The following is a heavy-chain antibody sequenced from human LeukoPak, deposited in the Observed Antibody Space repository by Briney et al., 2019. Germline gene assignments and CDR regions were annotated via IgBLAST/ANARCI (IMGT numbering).Heavy chain of an antibody. Sequence: SGGSLRLSCAASGFTFSGSAMHWVRQAPGKGLEWVANIKQDGSEKYYVDSVKGRFTISRDNAKNSLYLQMNSLRAEDTAVYYCARVGYYYDSSGYYYLSWGQGTLVTVSS. J-gene: IGHJ5*02. V-gene: IGHV3-7*01. CDR2: IKQDGSEK. CDR1: GFTFSGSA. D-gene: IGHD3-22*01. CDR3: ARVGYYYDSSGYYYLS.